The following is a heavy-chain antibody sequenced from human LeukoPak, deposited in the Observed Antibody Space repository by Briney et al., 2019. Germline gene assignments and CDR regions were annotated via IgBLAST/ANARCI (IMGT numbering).Heavy chain of an antibody. J-gene: IGHJ6*04. CDR2: IIPIFGTA. Sequence: WASVKVSCKASGGTFSSYAISWVRQAPGQGLEWMGGIIPIFGTANYAQKFQGRVTITADESTSTAYMELSSLRSEDTAVYYCARGYCSSTSCPYYYYYYGMDVWGKGTTVTVSS. V-gene: IGHV1-69*13. D-gene: IGHD2-2*01. CDR1: GGTFSSYA. CDR3: ARGYCSSTSCPYYYYYYGMDV.